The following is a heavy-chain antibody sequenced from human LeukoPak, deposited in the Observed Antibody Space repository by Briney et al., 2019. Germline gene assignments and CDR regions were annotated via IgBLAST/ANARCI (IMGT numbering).Heavy chain of an antibody. Sequence: PSETLSLTCSVSGGSISSGDFYWSWIRQPPGKGLEWIGFISYSGNTFYNPSLKSRVTISSDTPKNQFSLKLTSVTAADTAAYYCARTNTYYFGSTGYFNFDYWGQGTLVTVSS. CDR2: ISYSGNT. J-gene: IGHJ4*02. CDR3: ARTNTYYFGSTGYFNFDY. D-gene: IGHD3-22*01. CDR1: GGSISSGDFY. V-gene: IGHV4-30-4*01.